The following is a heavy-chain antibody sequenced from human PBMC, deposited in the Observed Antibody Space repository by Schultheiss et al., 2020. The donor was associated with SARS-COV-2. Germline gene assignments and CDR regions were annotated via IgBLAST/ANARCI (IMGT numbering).Heavy chain of an antibody. D-gene: IGHD3-22*01. J-gene: IGHJ3*02. Sequence: SETLSLTCTVSGGSISSYYWSWIRQPPGKGLEWIGYIYYSGSTNYNPSLKSRVTISVDTSKNQFSLKLSSVTAADTAVYYCARGFTYYYDSSGYMDDAFDIWGQGTMVTVSS. CDR3: ARGFTYYYDSSGYMDDAFDI. V-gene: IGHV4-59*12. CDR1: GGSISSYY. CDR2: IYYSGST.